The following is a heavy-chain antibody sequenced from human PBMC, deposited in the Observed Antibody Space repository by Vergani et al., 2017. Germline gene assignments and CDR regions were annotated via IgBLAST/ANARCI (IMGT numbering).Heavy chain of an antibody. D-gene: IGHD3-16*01. CDR3: ASWGKGGWKSPADY. CDR1: GFTFSSYS. J-gene: IGHJ4*02. CDR2: ISSSSSYI. V-gene: IGHV3-21*04. Sequence: EVQLVESGGGLVKPGGSLRLSCAASGFTFSSYSMNWVRQAPGKGLEWVSSISSSSSYIYYADSVKGRFTISRDNAKNSLYLQMNSLRAEDTAVYYCASWGKGGWKSPADYWGQGTLVTVSS.